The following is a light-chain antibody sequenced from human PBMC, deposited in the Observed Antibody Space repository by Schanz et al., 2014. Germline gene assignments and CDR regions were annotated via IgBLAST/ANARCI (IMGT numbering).Light chain of an antibody. Sequence: SALTQPASVSGSPGQSITISCTGTSSDVGGYNYVSWYQQHPGKAPKLMIYEGSKWPSGVSNRFSASKSGNTASLTISGLQAEDEADYHCSSHTAITTAVVFGGGTKVTVL. CDR3: SSHTAITTAVV. CDR1: SSDVGGYNY. CDR2: EGS. V-gene: IGLV2-14*01. J-gene: IGLJ2*01.